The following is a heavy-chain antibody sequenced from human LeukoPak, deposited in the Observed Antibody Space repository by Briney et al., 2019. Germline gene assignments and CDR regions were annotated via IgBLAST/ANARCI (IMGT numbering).Heavy chain of an antibody. V-gene: IGHV1-69*06. D-gene: IGHD3-22*01. CDR3: ASHRKDSSGYPFDY. CDR2: IIPIFGTA. J-gene: IGHJ4*02. CDR1: GGTFSSYA. Sequence: ASVKVSCKASGGTFSSYAISWVRQAPGQGLEWMGGIIPIFGTANYAQKFQGRVTITADKSTSTVYMELSSLRSEDTAVYYCASHRKDSSGYPFDYWGQGTLVTVSS.